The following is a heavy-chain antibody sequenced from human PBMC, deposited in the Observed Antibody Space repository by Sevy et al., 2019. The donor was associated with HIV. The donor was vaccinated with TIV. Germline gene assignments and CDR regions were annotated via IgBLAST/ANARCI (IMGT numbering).Heavy chain of an antibody. Sequence: GGSLRLSCAASGFTFSSYWMSWVRQAPGKGLEWVPNIKQDGSEKYYVDSVKGRFTISRDNAKNSLSLQMNSLRAEDTAVYYCARVSGIPEWDASDIWGQGTMVTVSS. D-gene: IGHD3-10*01. CDR1: GFTFSSYW. J-gene: IGHJ3*02. CDR3: ARVSGIPEWDASDI. CDR2: IKQDGSEK. V-gene: IGHV3-7*01.